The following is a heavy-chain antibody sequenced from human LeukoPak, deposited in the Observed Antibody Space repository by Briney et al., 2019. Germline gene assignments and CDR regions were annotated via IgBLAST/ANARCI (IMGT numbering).Heavy chain of an antibody. CDR3: ADSSGWSKGPYDY. V-gene: IGHV3-30*02. D-gene: IGHD6-19*01. J-gene: IGHJ4*02. Sequence: GGSLRLSCAASGFTFSSYGMHWVRQAPGKGLEWVAFIRYDGGNKYYADSVKGRFTISRDNSKNTLYLQMNSLRAEDTAVYYCADSSGWSKGPYDYWGQGTLVTVSS. CDR2: IRYDGGNK. CDR1: GFTFSSYG.